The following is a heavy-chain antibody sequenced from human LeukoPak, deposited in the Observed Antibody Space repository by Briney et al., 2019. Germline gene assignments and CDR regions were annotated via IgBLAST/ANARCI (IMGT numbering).Heavy chain of an antibody. CDR1: GFTFSNYG. J-gene: IGHJ6*03. Sequence: GGSLRLSCAASGFTFSNYGMHWVRQAPGKGLEWVALISFDGSQKYYADSVKGRFTISRDNSKSTLYLQMNSLRAEDTAVYYCAKDSGDIYYYYYMDVWGKGTTVTVSS. V-gene: IGHV3-30*02. CDR2: ISFDGSQK. CDR3: AKDSGDIYYYYYMDV. D-gene: IGHD1-1*01.